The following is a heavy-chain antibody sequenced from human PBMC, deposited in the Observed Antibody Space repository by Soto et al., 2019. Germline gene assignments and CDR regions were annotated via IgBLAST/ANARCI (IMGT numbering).Heavy chain of an antibody. CDR1: GGTFSSYA. Sequence: QVQLVQSGAEVKKPGSSVKVSCKASGGTFSSYAISWVLQAPGQGLEWMGGIIPIFGTANYAQKFQGRVTITADKSTSTAYMELSSLRSEDTAVYYCARSLLRYCSGGSCYSNAFDIWGQGTMVTVSS. J-gene: IGHJ3*02. D-gene: IGHD2-15*01. V-gene: IGHV1-69*06. CDR3: ARSLLRYCSGGSCYSNAFDI. CDR2: IIPIFGTA.